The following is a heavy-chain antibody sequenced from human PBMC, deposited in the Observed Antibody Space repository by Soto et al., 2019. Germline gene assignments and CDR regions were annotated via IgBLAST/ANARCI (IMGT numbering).Heavy chain of an antibody. J-gene: IGHJ6*02. CDR3: ARGRWGSYYYGMDV. V-gene: IGHV3-66*01. Sequence: EVQLVESGGGLVQPGGSLRLSCAASGFTVSSNYMSWVRQAPGKGLEWVSVIYSGGSTYYADSVKGRFTISRDNSKNTLYLQMNRLRAEDTAVYYCARGRWGSYYYGMDVWGQGTTVTVSS. CDR2: IYSGGST. D-gene: IGHD1-26*01. CDR1: GFTVSSNY.